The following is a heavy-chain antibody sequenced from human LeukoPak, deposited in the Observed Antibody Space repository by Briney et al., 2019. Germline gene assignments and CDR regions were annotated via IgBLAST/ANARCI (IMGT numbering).Heavy chain of an antibody. D-gene: IGHD3-10*01. CDR3: ARSYYGSGSSYYYYYMDV. CDR1: GFTFSSYS. J-gene: IGHJ6*03. V-gene: IGHV3-21*01. CDR2: ISSSSSYI. Sequence: GGSLRLSCAASGFTFSSYSMNWVRQAPGKGLEWVSSISSSSSYIYYADSVKGRFTISRDNAKNSLYLQMNSLRAEDTAVYYCARSYYGSGSSYYYYYMDVWGKGTTVTISS.